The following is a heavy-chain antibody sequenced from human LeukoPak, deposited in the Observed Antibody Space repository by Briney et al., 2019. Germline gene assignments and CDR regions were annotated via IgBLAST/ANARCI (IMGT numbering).Heavy chain of an antibody. CDR2: ISSSGSTI. J-gene: IGHJ3*02. Sequence: GGSLRLSCAASGFTFSSYEMNWVRQAPGKGLEWVSYISSSGSTIYYADSVKGRFTISRDNAKNSLYLQMNSLRAEDTAVYYCARNPTPYYYDSSGYSPWAFDIWGQGTMVTVSS. V-gene: IGHV3-48*03. D-gene: IGHD3-22*01. CDR3: ARNPTPYYYDSSGYSPWAFDI. CDR1: GFTFSSYE.